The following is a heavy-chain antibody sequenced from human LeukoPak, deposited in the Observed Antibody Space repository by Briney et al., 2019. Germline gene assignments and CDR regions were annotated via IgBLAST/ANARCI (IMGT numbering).Heavy chain of an antibody. V-gene: IGHV3-21*01. J-gene: IGHJ4*02. CDR3: ARDKGTPGYCSSTSFSFDC. CDR2: ITSRSSYI. D-gene: IGHD2-2*01. Sequence: GGSLRLSCAASGFTFSTDSMNWVRQAPGKGLEWVSSITSRSSYIYYADSVKGRFTISRDNAKNSLYLQMNSLRAEDTAVYYCARDKGTPGYCSSTSFSFDCWGQGTVVTVSS. CDR1: GFTFSTDS.